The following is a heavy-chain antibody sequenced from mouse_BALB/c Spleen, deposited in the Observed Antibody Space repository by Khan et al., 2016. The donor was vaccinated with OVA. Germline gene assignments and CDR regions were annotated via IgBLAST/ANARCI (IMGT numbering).Heavy chain of an antibody. CDR1: GFSITSDYA. D-gene: IGHD1-1*02. J-gene: IGHJ2*01. CDR2: ISYSGNT. V-gene: IGHV3-2*02. CDR3: ARVYGGDFDY. Sequence: VQLQQSGPGLVKPSQSLSLTCTVTGFSITSDYARNWIRQFPGNKLEWLGYISYSGNTKYNPSLKSRISVTRDTSNNQSFLQLNTVTTEDTATYYCARVYGGDFDYGGQGTTRTVTS.